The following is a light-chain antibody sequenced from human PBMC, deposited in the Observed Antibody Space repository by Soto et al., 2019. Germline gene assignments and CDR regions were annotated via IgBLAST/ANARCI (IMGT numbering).Light chain of an antibody. CDR1: SSDVGGYNY. Sequence: QSALTQPASVSGSLGQSITISCTGTSSDVGGYNYVSWYQQQPGKDPKVVIFEVTNRPSGVASRFSGSKSGNTASLTVSGLQAEDEGDYYCSSYTSRSTVVFGGGTKLTVL. V-gene: IGLV2-14*01. CDR2: EVT. CDR3: SSYTSRSTVV. J-gene: IGLJ2*01.